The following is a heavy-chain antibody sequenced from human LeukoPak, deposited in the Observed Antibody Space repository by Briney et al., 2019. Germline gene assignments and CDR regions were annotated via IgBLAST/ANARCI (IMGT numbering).Heavy chain of an antibody. Sequence: SETLSLTCTVSGASISSYCWTWIRQPPGKGLEWIGYIHYSGSSNYNPSLKSRVTISVDTSKNQISLKLSSVTAADTAVYYCARSGSSGYYYWGQGILVTVSS. V-gene: IGHV4-59*01. CDR1: GASISSYC. CDR3: ARSGSSGYYY. J-gene: IGHJ4*02. CDR2: IHYSGSS. D-gene: IGHD3-22*01.